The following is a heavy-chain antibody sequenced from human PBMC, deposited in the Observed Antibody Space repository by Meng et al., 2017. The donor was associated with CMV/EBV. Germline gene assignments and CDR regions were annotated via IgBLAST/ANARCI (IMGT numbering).Heavy chain of an antibody. CDR1: GLTFDDYG. J-gene: IGHJ6*02. Sequence: GGSLRLSCAASGLTFDDYGMSWVRQAPGKGLEWVSGINWNGGSTGYADSVKGRFTISRDNAKNSLYLQMNSLRAEDTALYYCARGVGNIVVVPAATYGMDVWGQGTAVTVSS. CDR3: ARGVGNIVVVPAATYGMDV. CDR2: INWNGGST. D-gene: IGHD2-2*01. V-gene: IGHV3-20*04.